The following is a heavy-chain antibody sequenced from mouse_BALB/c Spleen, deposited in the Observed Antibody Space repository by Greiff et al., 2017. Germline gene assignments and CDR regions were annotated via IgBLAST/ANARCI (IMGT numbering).Heavy chain of an antibody. CDR3: TRSYYRYDGFAY. CDR1: GYTFTSYY. J-gene: IGHJ3*01. Sequence: QVQLQQSGAELVKPGASVKLSCKASGYTFTSYYMSWVKQRPGQGLEWIGEINPSNGGTNFNEKFKSKATLTVDKSSSTAYMQLSSLTSEDSAVYYCTRSYYRYDGFAYWGQGTLVTVSA. D-gene: IGHD2-14*01. V-gene: IGHV1S81*02. CDR2: INPSNGGT.